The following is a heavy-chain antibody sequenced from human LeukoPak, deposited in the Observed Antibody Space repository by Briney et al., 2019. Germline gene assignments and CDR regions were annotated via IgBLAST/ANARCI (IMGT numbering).Heavy chain of an antibody. D-gene: IGHD2-15*01. CDR2: ISSTSSAM. V-gene: IGHV3-48*02. CDR3: AQKGGTDH. Sequence: GGSLRLSCAASGFTFSRFGMNWVRQAPGKGLEWISYISSTSSAMYYADSVKGRFTISRDNAKNSLYLQMSSLRDEDTAVYYCAQKGGTDHWGQGTLVTVSS. J-gene: IGHJ4*02. CDR1: GFTFSRFG.